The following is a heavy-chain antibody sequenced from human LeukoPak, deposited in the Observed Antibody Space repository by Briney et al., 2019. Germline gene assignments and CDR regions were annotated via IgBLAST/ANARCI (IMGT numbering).Heavy chain of an antibody. CDR1: GYSISSGYY. CDR3: VKSNSRYQPWTLDI. CDR2: TYHSGST. Sequence: SETLSLTCTVSGYSISSGYYWGWIRQPPAKGLEWIGSTYHSGSTYYNPSLKSRVTISVDTSNNQLSLKVNSVTAADTAMYYCVKSNSRYQPWTLDIWGRGTMVTVSS. D-gene: IGHD2-2*01. J-gene: IGHJ3*02. V-gene: IGHV4-38-2*02.